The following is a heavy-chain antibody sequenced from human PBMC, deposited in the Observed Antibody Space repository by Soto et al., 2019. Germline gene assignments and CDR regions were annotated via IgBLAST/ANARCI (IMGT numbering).Heavy chain of an antibody. D-gene: IGHD6-19*01. CDR2: IYYSGST. CDR3: ARRRMESSGWYPPALNYYGMDV. J-gene: IGHJ6*02. V-gene: IGHV4-39*01. CDR1: GGSISSSSYY. Sequence: SETLSLTCTVSGGSISSSSYYFFCIRQPPWKGLELIGSIYYSGSTYYNPSLKSRVTISVDTSKNQFSLKLSSVTAADTAVYYCARRRMESSGWYPPALNYYGMDVWGQGTTVTVSS.